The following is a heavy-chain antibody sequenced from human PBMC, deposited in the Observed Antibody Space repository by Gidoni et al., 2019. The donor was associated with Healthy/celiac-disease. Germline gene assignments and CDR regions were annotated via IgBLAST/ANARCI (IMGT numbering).Heavy chain of an antibody. CDR2: IYHSGST. Sequence: QVQLQESGQGLVKPSETLSLTCTVSGYSISSGYYWGWIRQPPGKGLGWIGSIYHSGSTYYTPSLKSRVTISVDTSKNQFSRKLSSVTAADTAVYYCARERGVMDTAMVTRDAFDIWGQGTMVTVSS. CDR3: ARERGVMDTAMVTRDAFDI. CDR1: GYSISSGYY. V-gene: IGHV4-38-2*02. J-gene: IGHJ3*02. D-gene: IGHD5-18*01.